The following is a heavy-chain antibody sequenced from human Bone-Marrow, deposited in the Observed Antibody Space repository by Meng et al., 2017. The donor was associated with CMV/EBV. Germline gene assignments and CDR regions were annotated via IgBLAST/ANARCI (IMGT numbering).Heavy chain of an antibody. D-gene: IGHD4-11*01. Sequence: GESLKISCTASGFTFGDYAMSWVRQAPGKGLEWVGFSRSKTYGGTTEYAASVKGRFTISRDDSKSIAYLQMNSLKTEDTAVYYCTRAVRTVTTWGQGTLVTVSS. CDR2: SRSKTYGGTT. V-gene: IGHV3-49*04. CDR3: TRAVRTVTT. J-gene: IGHJ4*02. CDR1: GFTFGDYA.